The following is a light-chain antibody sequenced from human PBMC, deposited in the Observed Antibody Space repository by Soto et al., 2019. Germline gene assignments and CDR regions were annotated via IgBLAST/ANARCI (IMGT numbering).Light chain of an antibody. V-gene: IGLV1-47*01. CDR1: SSNIERNY. Sequence: QSVLTQPPSPSGTPGQRVTISCSGSSSNIERNYVYWYQQLPGTAPKLLIFRDNQRPSGVPDRFSGSKSGTSASLAISALRSEDEADYFCATWDDSLSGGVFGGGTQLTVL. J-gene: IGLJ3*02. CDR3: ATWDDSLSGGV. CDR2: RDN.